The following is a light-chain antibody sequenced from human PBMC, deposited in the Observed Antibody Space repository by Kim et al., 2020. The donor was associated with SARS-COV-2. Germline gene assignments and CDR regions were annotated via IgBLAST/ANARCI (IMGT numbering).Light chain of an antibody. J-gene: IGLJ2*01. Sequence: GQSVTISCTGTSSGVGSYNYVSWYQQHPGKAPKLIIYEVSKRPSGVPDRFSGSKSGNTASLTVSGLQAEDEADYYCSSYAGSNTVVFGGGTQLTVL. V-gene: IGLV2-8*01. CDR3: SSYAGSNTVV. CDR2: EVS. CDR1: SSGVGSYNY.